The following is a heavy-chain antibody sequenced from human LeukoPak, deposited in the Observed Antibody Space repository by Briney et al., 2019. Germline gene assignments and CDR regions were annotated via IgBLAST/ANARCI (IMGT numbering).Heavy chain of an antibody. D-gene: IGHD6-13*01. V-gene: IGHV1-8*01. CDR2: MNPNSGNT. CDR1: GYTFTSYD. J-gene: IGHJ5*02. Sequence: ASVKVSCKASGYTFTSYDINWVRQATGQGLEWMGWMNPNSGNTGYAQKFQGRVTMTRNTSISTAYMELSSLRSEDTAVYYCARARPGYSSSWYRNWFDPWGQGTLVTVSS. CDR3: ARARPGYSSSWYRNWFDP.